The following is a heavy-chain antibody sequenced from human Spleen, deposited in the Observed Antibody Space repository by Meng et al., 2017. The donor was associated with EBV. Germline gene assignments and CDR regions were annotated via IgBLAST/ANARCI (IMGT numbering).Heavy chain of an antibody. CDR1: GFIFSESY. V-gene: IGHV3-11*01. Sequence: VQLGGSGGGFVKPGGSLRLSCAASGFIFSESYMTWIRQTPGKGLEWISYISNSGTTIKYADSVEGRFTISRDNAKNSLYLQLNSLRVDDTAVYYCAKGSGRWTFDYWGQGTLVTVSS. J-gene: IGHJ4*02. CDR2: ISNSGTTI. D-gene: IGHD1-26*01. CDR3: AKGSGRWTFDY.